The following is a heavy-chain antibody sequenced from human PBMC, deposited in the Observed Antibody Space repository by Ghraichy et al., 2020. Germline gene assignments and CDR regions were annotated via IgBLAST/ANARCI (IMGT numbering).Heavy chain of an antibody. CDR3: AMSTDSGTTSHGMDV. V-gene: IGHV4-59*01. Sequence: SETLSLTCTVSGDSISSYYWSWIRQSPGKGLEWIGYIYYIGSTNYNPSLKSRVTISVDTSKNQFSLKVNSVTAADTAVYYCAMSTDSGTTSHGMDVWGQGKTVTVSS. D-gene: IGHD3-10*01. CDR2: IYYIGST. CDR1: GDSISSYY. J-gene: IGHJ6*02.